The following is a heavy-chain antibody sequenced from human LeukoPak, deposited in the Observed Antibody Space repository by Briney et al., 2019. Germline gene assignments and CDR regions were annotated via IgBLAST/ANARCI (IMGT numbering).Heavy chain of an antibody. CDR3: AIIMPPSRELLGYDAFGI. D-gene: IGHD1-26*01. J-gene: IGHJ3*02. CDR1: GFTFSSYS. Sequence: GGSLRLSCAASGFTFSSYSMNWVRQAPGKGLEWVSSISSSSSYIYYADSVKGRFTISRDNAKNSLYLQMNSLRAEDTAVYYCAIIMPPSRELLGYDAFGIWGQGTMVTVSS. V-gene: IGHV3-21*04. CDR2: ISSSSSYI.